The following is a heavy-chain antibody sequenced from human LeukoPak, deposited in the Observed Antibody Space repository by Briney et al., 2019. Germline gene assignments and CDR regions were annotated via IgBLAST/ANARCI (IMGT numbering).Heavy chain of an antibody. CDR1: GYTFTSYG. J-gene: IGHJ4*02. CDR2: IIAYNGNT. D-gene: IGHD2-2*01. CDR3: ARGPKRAVVSAARLFDY. Sequence: ASVKVSCKASGYTFTSYGISWVRQAPGQGLEWMGWIIAYNGNTNYAQKLQGRVTMTTDTSTSTAYMELRSLRSDDTAVYYCARGPKRAVVSAARLFDYWGQGTLVTVSS. V-gene: IGHV1-18*01.